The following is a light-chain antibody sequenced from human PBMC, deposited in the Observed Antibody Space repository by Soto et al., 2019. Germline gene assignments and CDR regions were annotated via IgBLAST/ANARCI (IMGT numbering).Light chain of an antibody. CDR1: SSDVGHYDR. Sequence: QSALTQPPSVSGSPGHSVTISCTGTSSDVGHYDRVSWYQQPPGTAPKLLIYSVNNRPSGVPDRFSGSKSGNTASLTISGLQAEDEADYYCSSYAGSGTVVLGGGTQLTVL. CDR2: SVN. V-gene: IGLV2-18*02. CDR3: SSYAGSGTVV. J-gene: IGLJ2*01.